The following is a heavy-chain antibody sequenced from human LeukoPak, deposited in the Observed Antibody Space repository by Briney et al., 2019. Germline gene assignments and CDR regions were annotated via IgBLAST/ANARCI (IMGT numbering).Heavy chain of an antibody. J-gene: IGHJ4*02. V-gene: IGHV3-23*01. D-gene: IGHD3-3*01. CDR3: TKDLRRGIPQDYFYC. CDR1: GFTFSSYA. CDR2: ISGSGGST. Sequence: GGSLRLSCAASGFTFSSYAMSWVRQAPGKGLEWVSAISGSGGSTYYADSVKGRFTIYRDNSKNTLYLQMNSMRAGDTAVYYCTKDLRRGIPQDYFYCWGGGTLFPLSP.